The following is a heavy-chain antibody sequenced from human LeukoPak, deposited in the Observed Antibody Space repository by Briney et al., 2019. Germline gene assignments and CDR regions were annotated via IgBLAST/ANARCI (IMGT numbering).Heavy chain of an antibody. D-gene: IGHD3-10*01. CDR1: GFTFSAYW. CDR2: INQDESEK. V-gene: IGHV3-7*01. Sequence: PGGSLRLSCAASGFTFSAYWMTCVRQAPGKGREGVVNINQDESEKELVDSVRGRFTIARDTAKNSLDPKMKSRRVEDTPVCDGGRVPKYYYGSETYYFFAHWGQGTPVTPSS. CDR3: GRVPKYYYGSETYYFFAH. J-gene: IGHJ1*01.